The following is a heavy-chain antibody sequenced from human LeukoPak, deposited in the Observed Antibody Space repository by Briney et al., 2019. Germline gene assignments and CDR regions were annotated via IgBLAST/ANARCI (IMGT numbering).Heavy chain of an antibody. J-gene: IGHJ5*02. CDR2: IYYSGST. Sequence: SETLSLTCTVSGGSISSSSYYWGWIRQPPGKGLEWIGSIYYSGSTYYNPSLKSRVTTSVDTSKNQFSLKLSSVTAADTAVYYCARHVFSKSYGSGSASKNFDPWGQGTLVTVSS. CDR1: GGSISSSSYY. D-gene: IGHD3-10*01. CDR3: ARHVFSKSYGSGSASKNFDP. V-gene: IGHV4-39*01.